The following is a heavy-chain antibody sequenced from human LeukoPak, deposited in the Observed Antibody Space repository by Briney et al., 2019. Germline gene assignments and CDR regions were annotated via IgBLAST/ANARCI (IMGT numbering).Heavy chain of an antibody. D-gene: IGHD3-10*01. CDR2: INHSGST. J-gene: IGHJ4*02. CDR1: GGSFSGYY. Sequence: SETLSLTCAAYGGSFSGYYWSWIRQPPGKGLEWIGEINHSGSTNYNPSLKSRVTISVDTSKNQFSLKLSSVTAADTAVYYCARGPVYYYGSGSYCYFDCWGQGTLVTVSS. CDR3: ARGPVYYYGSGSYCYFDC. V-gene: IGHV4-34*01.